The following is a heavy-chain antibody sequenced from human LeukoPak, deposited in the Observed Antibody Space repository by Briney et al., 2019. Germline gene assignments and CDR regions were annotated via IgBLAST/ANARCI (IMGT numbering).Heavy chain of an antibody. CDR3: AKDRLSSGSYGYFDL. J-gene: IGHJ2*01. CDR1: GLTFSSYA. D-gene: IGHD3-10*01. Sequence: GGSLRLSCPASGLTFSSYAMSWVRQAPGKGLEWVSAISGSGGNTYYADSVRGRFTISRDNSKNALYLQMDSLRAEDTAVYYCAKDRLSSGSYGYFDLWGRGTLVTVSS. CDR2: ISGSGGNT. V-gene: IGHV3-23*01.